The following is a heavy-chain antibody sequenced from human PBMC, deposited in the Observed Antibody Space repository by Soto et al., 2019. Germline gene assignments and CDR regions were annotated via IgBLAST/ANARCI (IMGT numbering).Heavy chain of an antibody. D-gene: IGHD2-15*01. CDR1: GFTFSSYS. CDR3: VRVAGGSFV. CDR2: INFSSDVI. V-gene: IGHV3-48*02. J-gene: IGHJ4*02. Sequence: DVQLVESGGGLVQPGGSLRLSCSASGFTFSSYSMNWVRQAPGKGLEWLSYINFSSDVIYYADSVKGRFTISRDNAENSLFLQMSSLIDEDKGLYYCVRVAGGSFVWGQGTLVTVSS.